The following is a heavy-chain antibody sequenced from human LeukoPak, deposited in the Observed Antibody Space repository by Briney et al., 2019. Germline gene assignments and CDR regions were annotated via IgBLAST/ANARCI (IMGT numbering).Heavy chain of an antibody. CDR3: ARDTLGEGEDANYAVYYFDY. V-gene: IGHV3-23*01. Sequence: GGSLRLSCAASGFTFSSYGMSWVRQAPGKGLDWVSVITGSGGSTYYADSVKGRFTISRDNSKNTLDLQMNSLRAEDTAVYYCARDTLGEGEDANYAVYYFDYWGQGTPVTVSS. J-gene: IGHJ4*02. D-gene: IGHD4/OR15-4a*01. CDR2: ITGSGGST. CDR1: GFTFSSYG.